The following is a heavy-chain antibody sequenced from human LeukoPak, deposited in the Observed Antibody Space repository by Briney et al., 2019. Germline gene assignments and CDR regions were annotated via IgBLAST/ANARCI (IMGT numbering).Heavy chain of an antibody. D-gene: IGHD4-17*01. V-gene: IGHV4-39*01. Sequence: SETLSLTCTVSGVSISGSSYYWGRIRQPPGKGLEWIGSIYYSGSTYYNPSLKSRLTMSVDTSKNQLSLKLSSATAADTAVYYCARSNNDGDHLFDYWGQGTLVTVSS. CDR3: ARSNNDGDHLFDY. J-gene: IGHJ4*02. CDR1: GVSISGSSYY. CDR2: IYYSGST.